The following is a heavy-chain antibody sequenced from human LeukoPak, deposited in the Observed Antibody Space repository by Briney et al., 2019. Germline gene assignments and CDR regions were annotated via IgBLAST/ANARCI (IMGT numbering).Heavy chain of an antibody. J-gene: IGHJ4*02. V-gene: IGHV3-7*01. CDR2: INEDGGER. Sequence: PGGSLRLSCAASGFTLNRYWMSWVRQASGKGLEWVANINEDGGERHYVDSVKGRFTISRDNAKNSLYLQMNSLRAEDTAVYYCARGGNLENWGGGTLVTVSS. CDR3: ARGGNLEN. D-gene: IGHD1-14*01. CDR1: GFTLNRYW.